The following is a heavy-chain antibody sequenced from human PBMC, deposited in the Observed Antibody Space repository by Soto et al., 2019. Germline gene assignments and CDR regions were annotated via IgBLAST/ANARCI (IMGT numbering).Heavy chain of an antibody. J-gene: IGHJ4*02. V-gene: IGHV3-30-3*01. CDR2: ISYDGSNK. CDR3: ARDRGVEMATISVLDY. CDR1: GFTFSSYA. D-gene: IGHD5-12*01. Sequence: GGSLRLSCAASGFTFSSYAMHWVRQAPGKGLEWVAVISYDGSNKYFADSVKGRFTISRYNSNNTLYLQMNSLRAEDTAVYYCARDRGVEMATISVLDYWGQGTLVTVSS.